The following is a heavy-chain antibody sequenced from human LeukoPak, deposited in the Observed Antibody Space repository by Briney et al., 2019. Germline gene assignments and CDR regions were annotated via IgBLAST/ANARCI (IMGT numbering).Heavy chain of an antibody. J-gene: IGHJ4*02. Sequence: PGRSLRLSCAASGFTFDDYAMHWVRQAPGKGLEWVSGISWNSGSIGYADSVKGRFTISRDNAKNTLYLQMNSLRAEDTAVYYCAANKMDYWGQGTLVTVSS. CDR1: GFTFDDYA. CDR2: ISWNSGSI. V-gene: IGHV3-9*01. CDR3: AANKMDY.